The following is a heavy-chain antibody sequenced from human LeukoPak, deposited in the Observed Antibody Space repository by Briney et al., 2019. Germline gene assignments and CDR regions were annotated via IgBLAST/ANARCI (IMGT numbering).Heavy chain of an antibody. CDR2: IYYSGST. CDR3: ASEPYGSGSFLGAFGI. Sequence: SETLSLTCAVSDDSIRSSAYYWGWIRQPPGKGLEWIGSIYYSGSTYYNPSLKSRVTISIDTSKNQFSLKLSSATAADTAVYYCASEPYGSGSFLGAFGIWGQGTMVTVSS. J-gene: IGHJ3*02. D-gene: IGHD3-10*01. V-gene: IGHV4-39*01. CDR1: DDSIRSSAYY.